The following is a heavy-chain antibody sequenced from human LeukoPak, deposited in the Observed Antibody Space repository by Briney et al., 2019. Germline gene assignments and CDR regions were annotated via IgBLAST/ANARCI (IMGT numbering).Heavy chain of an antibody. Sequence: PGGSPRLSCAASGFTVSSNYMSWVRQAPGKGLEWVSVIYSGGSTYYADSVKGRFTISRDNSKNTLYLQMNSLRAEDTAVYYCARDLKVLDPSDAFDIWGQGTMVTVSS. CDR3: ARDLKVLDPSDAFDI. V-gene: IGHV3-53*01. J-gene: IGHJ3*02. CDR2: IYSGGST. D-gene: IGHD1-1*01. CDR1: GFTVSSNY.